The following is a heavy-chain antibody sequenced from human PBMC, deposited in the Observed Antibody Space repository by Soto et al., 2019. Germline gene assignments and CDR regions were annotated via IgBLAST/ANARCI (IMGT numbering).Heavy chain of an antibody. D-gene: IGHD2-21*02. CDR1: GFTFSSYG. V-gene: IGHV3-30*18. CDR2: ISYDGSNK. CDR3: AKGRSLLYCGGDCSYFDY. J-gene: IGHJ4*02. Sequence: GGSLRLSCAASGFTFSSYGMHWVRQAPGKGLEWVAVISYDGSNKYYADSVKGRFTISRDNSKNTLYLQMNSLRAEDTAVYYCAKGRSLLYCGGDCSYFDYWGQGTLVTVSS.